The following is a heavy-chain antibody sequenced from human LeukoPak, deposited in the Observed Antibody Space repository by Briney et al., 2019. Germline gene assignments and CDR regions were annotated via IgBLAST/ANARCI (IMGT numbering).Heavy chain of an antibody. CDR1: GFTFTDYW. CDR3: ASGGYSGSYYIFS. Sequence: GGSLRLSCAASGFTFTDYWMHWVRQVPGKGLVWLSRISKEGDNAVYADFAKGRFTMSRDNAKKTVYLQLTTLRPDDTALYYCASGGYSGSYYIFSWGQGTLVTVSS. V-gene: IGHV3-74*01. D-gene: IGHD3-22*01. J-gene: IGHJ4*02. CDR2: ISKEGDNA.